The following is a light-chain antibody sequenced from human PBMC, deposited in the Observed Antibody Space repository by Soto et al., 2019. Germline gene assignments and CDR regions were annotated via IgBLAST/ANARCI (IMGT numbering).Light chain of an antibody. CDR3: SSYTSISSVV. Sequence: QSALTQPASVSGSPGQPITISCTGTSSDVGGYNYVSWYQQHPGKAPKVMIFDVSNRPSGVSNRFSGSKSGNTASLTISGLQAEDEADYYCSSYTSISSVVFGGGTKLTVL. J-gene: IGLJ2*01. CDR2: DVS. V-gene: IGLV2-14*03. CDR1: SSDVGGYNY.